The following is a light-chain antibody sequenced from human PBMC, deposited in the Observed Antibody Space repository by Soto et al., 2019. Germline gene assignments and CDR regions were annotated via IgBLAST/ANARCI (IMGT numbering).Light chain of an antibody. CDR2: GAS. CDR1: QSVSSN. J-gene: IGKJ1*01. Sequence: IVMTQSAATLSVSPGKRATLSCRASQSVSSNLAWYQQKPGQAPRLLIYGASTRATGIPARFSGIGSGTEFTLTISSLKSEDFAVYYCQQYNNWWTFGQGTKVDIK. V-gene: IGKV3-15*01. CDR3: QQYNNWWT.